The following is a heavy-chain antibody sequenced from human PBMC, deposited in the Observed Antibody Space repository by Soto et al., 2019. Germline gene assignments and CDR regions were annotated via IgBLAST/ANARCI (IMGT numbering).Heavy chain of an antibody. J-gene: IGHJ4*02. CDR3: ARGLYTGWHYFDY. CDR2: IYSGGRT. CDR1: GFTVSSNY. D-gene: IGHD5-12*01. Sequence: PGGSLRLSCAASGFTVSSNYMSWVRQAPGKGLEWVSVIYSGGRTYYADSVKGRFTISRDNSKNTLYLQMNSLRAEDTAVYYCARGLYTGWHYFDYCGQGTLVTVSS. V-gene: IGHV3-66*01.